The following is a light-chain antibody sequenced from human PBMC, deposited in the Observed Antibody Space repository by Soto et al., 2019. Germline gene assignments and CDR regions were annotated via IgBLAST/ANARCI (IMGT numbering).Light chain of an antibody. J-gene: IGKJ1*01. Sequence: DIQMTQSPSSLSASLGDRVTITCRASQTITNVSWYQQKLGKAPKVLIYASSLQSGVPSRFSGTASGTDFTLTISSLQPEDFGTYYSQQSFATPRTFGQGTKVEIK. CDR3: QQSFATPRT. CDR2: AS. V-gene: IGKV1-39*01. CDR1: QTITN.